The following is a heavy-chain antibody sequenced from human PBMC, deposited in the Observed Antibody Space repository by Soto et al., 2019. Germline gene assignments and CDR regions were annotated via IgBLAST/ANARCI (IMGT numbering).Heavy chain of an antibody. V-gene: IGHV3-30*18. J-gene: IGHJ4*02. CDR3: AKDRYSGTYPTDFDY. Sequence: GGSLRPSCAGSGFTFSSYGIHWFRQAPGKGLEWVALISYDGGNEKYTESVKDRFAISRDDSHNVAYLQMSSLRTEDTAMYYCAKDRYSGTYPTDFDYWGQGSLVTVSS. D-gene: IGHD1-26*01. CDR1: GFTFSSYG. CDR2: ISYDGGNE.